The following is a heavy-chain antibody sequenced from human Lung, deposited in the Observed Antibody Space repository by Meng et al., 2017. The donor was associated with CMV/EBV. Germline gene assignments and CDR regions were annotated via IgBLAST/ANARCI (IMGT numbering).Heavy chain of an antibody. Sequence: SETLSLTCTVSGGFISSYSHYWGWIRQPPGKGLEWIGSIFFSGSTYYNPSLQSRVTISLDTSKKQFSLKLTSVTAADTAVYYCARDMNRGSQDYVRGTYRSGGVDYRGQGMLVTVSS. D-gene: IGHD3-16*02. CDR2: IFFSGST. CDR3: ARDMNRGSQDYVRGTYRSGGVDY. J-gene: IGHJ4*02. V-gene: IGHV4-39*07. CDR1: GGFISSYSHY.